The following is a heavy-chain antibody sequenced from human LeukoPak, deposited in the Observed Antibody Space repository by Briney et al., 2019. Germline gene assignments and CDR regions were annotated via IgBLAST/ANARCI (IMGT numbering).Heavy chain of an antibody. D-gene: IGHD3-9*01. CDR3: ARGITILLAYFDY. Sequence: ASVKVSCKASGYTFTSYYMYWVRQAPGQGLEWMGIINPNRGSTSYAQKFQGRVTMTRDMSTSTVYMELSSLRSEDTAVYYCARGITILLAYFDYWGQGTLVTVSS. V-gene: IGHV1-46*01. J-gene: IGHJ4*02. CDR2: INPNRGST. CDR1: GYTFTSYY.